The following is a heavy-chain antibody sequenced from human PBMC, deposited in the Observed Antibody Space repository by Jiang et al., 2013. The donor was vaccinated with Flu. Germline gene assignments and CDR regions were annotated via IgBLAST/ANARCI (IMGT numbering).Heavy chain of an antibody. CDR1: GFTFSSYA. D-gene: IGHD6-13*01. CDR2: ISGSGGTP. CDR3: AKTQREERRGSSWYEFDY. Sequence: QLLESGGGLVQPGGSLRLSCAASGFTFSSYAMSWVRQAPGKGLEWVSAISGSGGTPYFADSVKGRFTISRDNSKNTLYLQMNSLRAEDTAVYYCAKTQREERRGSSWYEFDYWGQGTLVTVSS. V-gene: IGHV3-23*01. J-gene: IGHJ4*02.